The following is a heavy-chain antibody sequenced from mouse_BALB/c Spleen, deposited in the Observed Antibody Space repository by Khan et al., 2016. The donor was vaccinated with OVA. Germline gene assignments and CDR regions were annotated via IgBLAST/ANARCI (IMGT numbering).Heavy chain of an antibody. J-gene: IGHJ4*01. CDR3: ARDYYFVRDAMDY. Sequence: QVQLQQSGPELVKPGASVRISCKASGYTFTTYYIHWVKQRPGQGLEWIGWIYPGNVNTKYNEKFKGKATLTADKSSSTAYMQLSSLTSEDSAVYFCARDYYFVRDAMDYWGQGTSVTVSS. D-gene: IGHD1-1*01. CDR2: IYPGNVNT. CDR1: GYTFTTYY. V-gene: IGHV1S56*01.